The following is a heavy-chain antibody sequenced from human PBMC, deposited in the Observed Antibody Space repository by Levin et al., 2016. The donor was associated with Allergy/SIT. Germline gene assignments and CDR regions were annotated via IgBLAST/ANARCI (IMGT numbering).Heavy chain of an antibody. D-gene: IGHD6-13*01. V-gene: IGHV3-48*02. Sequence: WIRQPPGKGLEWVSYISSSSSTIYYADSVKGRFTISRDNAKNSLYLQMNSLRDEDTAVYYCARFDSSSWYPSVGGSNWFDPWGQGTLVTVSS. CDR2: ISSSSSTI. CDR3: ARFDSSSWYPSVGGSNWFDP. J-gene: IGHJ5*02.